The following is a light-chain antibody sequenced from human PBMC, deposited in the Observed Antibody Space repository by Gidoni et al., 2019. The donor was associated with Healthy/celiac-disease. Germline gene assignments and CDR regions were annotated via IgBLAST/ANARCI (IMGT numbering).Light chain of an antibody. J-gene: IGKJ1*01. CDR2: AAS. CDR1: QSISSY. CDR3: QQSYSTPHVT. V-gene: IGKV1-39*01. Sequence: DIQMTQSPPSLSASVGDRVTITCRASQSISSYLNWYQQKPGKAPKLLIYAASSLQSGVPSRFSGSGSGTYFTLTISSLQPEDFATYYCQQSYSTPHVTFGQGTKVEIK.